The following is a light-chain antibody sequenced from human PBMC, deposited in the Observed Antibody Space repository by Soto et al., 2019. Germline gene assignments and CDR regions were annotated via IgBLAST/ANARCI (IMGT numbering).Light chain of an antibody. CDR2: DAS. V-gene: IGKV3-11*01. J-gene: IGKJ4*01. CDR1: RSVGTY. CDR3: QQRSSWPLT. Sequence: VLIQSPATLSLSPGERATLSGRARRSVGTYLDWYQQKPGQAPRRLIYDASNRATGTPARFSGSGSGTDFTLTIGRLEPEDFAVYYCQQRSSWPLTFGGGTKVDIK.